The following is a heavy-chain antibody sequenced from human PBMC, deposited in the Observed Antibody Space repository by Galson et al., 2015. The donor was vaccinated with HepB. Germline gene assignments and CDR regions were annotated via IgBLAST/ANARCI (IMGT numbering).Heavy chain of an antibody. J-gene: IGHJ4*02. V-gene: IGHV3-53*01. CDR1: GISVSSQH. CDR3: AKFDY. CDR2: VYSGGGT. Sequence: SLRLSCATSGISVSSQHMSWVRQAAGKGLEWVSIVYSGGGTYYADSVKGRFTISRDDSKNTLYLQMDNLRADDTAVYYCAKFDYWGQGTLVTVSS.